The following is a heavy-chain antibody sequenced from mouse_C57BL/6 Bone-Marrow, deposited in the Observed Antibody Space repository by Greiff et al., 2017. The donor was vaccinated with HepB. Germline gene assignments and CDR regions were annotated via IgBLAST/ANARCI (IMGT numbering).Heavy chain of an antibody. J-gene: IGHJ1*03. V-gene: IGHV1-15*01. CDR1: GYTFTDYE. CDR3: TRHGFTTVVAHWYFEV. D-gene: IGHD1-1*01. Sequence: VQLQQSGAELVRPGASVTLSCKASGYTFTDYEMHWVKQTPVHGLEWIGAIDPETGGTAYNQKFKGKAILTADKSSSTAYMELRSLTSEDSAVYYCTRHGFTTVVAHWYFEVWGTGTTVTVSS. CDR2: IDPETGGT.